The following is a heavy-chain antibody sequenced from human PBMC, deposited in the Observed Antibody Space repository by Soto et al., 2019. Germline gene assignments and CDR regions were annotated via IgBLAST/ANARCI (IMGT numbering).Heavy chain of an antibody. CDR3: AKCEEGLLLFVAFDI. V-gene: IGHV3-30*18. J-gene: IGHJ3*02. CDR2: ISYDGSNK. Sequence: QVQLVESGGGVVQPGRSLRLSCAASGFTFSSYGMHWVRQAPGKGLEWVAVISYDGSNKYYADSVKGRFTISRDNSKNTLYLQMNSLRAEDTAVYYCAKCEEGLLLFVAFDIWGQGTMVTVSS. D-gene: IGHD3-22*01. CDR1: GFTFSSYG.